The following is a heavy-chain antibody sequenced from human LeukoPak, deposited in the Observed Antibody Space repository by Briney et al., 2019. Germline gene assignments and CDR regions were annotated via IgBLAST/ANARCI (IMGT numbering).Heavy chain of an antibody. CDR2: IYYSGST. D-gene: IGHD3-10*01. CDR1: GGSISSSSYY. Sequence: PSETLSLTCTVSGGSISSSSYYWSWIRQPPGKGLEWIGYIYYSGSTNYNPSLKSRVTISVDTSKNQFSLKLSSVTAADTAVYYCARGALDGSGSYGIVYWGQGTLVTVSS. CDR3: ARGALDGSGSYGIVY. J-gene: IGHJ4*02. V-gene: IGHV4-61*01.